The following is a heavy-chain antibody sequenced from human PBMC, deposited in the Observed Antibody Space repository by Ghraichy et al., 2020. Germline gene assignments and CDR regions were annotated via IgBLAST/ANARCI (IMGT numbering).Heavy chain of an antibody. CDR3: ARDFSGTGSYVVAEDRYLDAFDV. D-gene: IGHD3-10*01. CDR1: GFTFSSCS. CDR2: ISGGATTI. Sequence: LTCAASGFTFSSCSMNWVRQAPGQGLEWVSYISGGATTIYYADSGKGRFTISRDNAESSLYLQMNGLRDEDTAVYYCARDFSGTGSYVVAEDRYLDAFDVWGQGTVVTVSS. V-gene: IGHV3-48*02. J-gene: IGHJ3*01.